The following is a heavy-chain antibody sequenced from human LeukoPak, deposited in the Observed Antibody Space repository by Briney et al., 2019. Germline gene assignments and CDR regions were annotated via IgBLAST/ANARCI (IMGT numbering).Heavy chain of an antibody. J-gene: IGHJ6*03. CDR1: GFTFSSYG. Sequence: PGGSLRLSCAASGFTFSSYGMHWVRQAPGKGLEWVAFIRYDGSNKYYADSVKGRFTISRDNSKNTLYLQMNSLRAEDTAVYYCAKDFEEVRYFDWLTLRHYYYYMDVWGKGTTVTISS. D-gene: IGHD3-9*01. CDR2: IRYDGSNK. CDR3: AKDFEEVRYFDWLTLRHYYYYMDV. V-gene: IGHV3-30*02.